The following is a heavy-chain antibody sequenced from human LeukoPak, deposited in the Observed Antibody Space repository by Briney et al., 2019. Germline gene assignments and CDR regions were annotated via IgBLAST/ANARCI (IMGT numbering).Heavy chain of an antibody. Sequence: GGSLRLSCAASGFTFSSYAMSWVRQAPGKGLEWVSSISSSSSYIYYADSVKGRFTISRDNAKNSLYLQMNSLRAEDTAVYYCARDRGRYYYYYMDVWGKGTTVTVSS. J-gene: IGHJ6*03. V-gene: IGHV3-21*01. D-gene: IGHD3-16*01. CDR1: GFTFSSYA. CDR3: ARDRGRYYYYYMDV. CDR2: ISSSSSYI.